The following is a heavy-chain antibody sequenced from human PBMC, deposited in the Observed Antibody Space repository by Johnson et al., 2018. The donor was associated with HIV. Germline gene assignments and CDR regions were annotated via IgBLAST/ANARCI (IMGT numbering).Heavy chain of an antibody. CDR2: IYSGGST. CDR1: GFTFSSNY. CDR3: AKGDLTGWSTDALDI. D-gene: IGHD3-9*01. Sequence: QLVESGGGVVRPGGSLRLSCVASGFTFSSNYMSWVRQAPGKGLEWVSVIYSGGSTYYADSVKGRFTISRDNSKNTLYLQMNSLRPEDTALYYCAKGDLTGWSTDALDIRGQGTMVTVSS. V-gene: IGHV3-66*01. J-gene: IGHJ3*02.